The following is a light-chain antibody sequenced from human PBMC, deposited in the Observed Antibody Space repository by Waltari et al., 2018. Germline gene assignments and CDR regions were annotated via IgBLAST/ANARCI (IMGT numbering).Light chain of an antibody. Sequence: EIVFTQSPGTLSLSPGERGTLSCRASQAVSTSDLVWYQQKPGQAPRLLIYGAARRATGIPDRFSGSGSGTDFTLTISRLEPEDFAMYYCQQYGDSMTFGQGTKVEIK. CDR1: QAVSTSD. J-gene: IGKJ1*01. V-gene: IGKV3-20*01. CDR2: GAA. CDR3: QQYGDSMT.